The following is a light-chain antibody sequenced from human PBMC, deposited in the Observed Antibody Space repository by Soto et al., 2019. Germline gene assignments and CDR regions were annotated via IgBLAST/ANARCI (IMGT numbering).Light chain of an antibody. CDR1: QSISSN. J-gene: IGKJ1*01. Sequence: MVVSRSREDFTFSPAQRRTISFRASQSISSNLAWYLQRPGQAPRLLFYGASTRATGIPARFSGSGSGTAFTLTISSLQSEEFGVYYCQQSNNWPGRFGEGTKLDIK. CDR2: GAS. CDR3: QQSNNWPGR. V-gene: IGKV3-15*01.